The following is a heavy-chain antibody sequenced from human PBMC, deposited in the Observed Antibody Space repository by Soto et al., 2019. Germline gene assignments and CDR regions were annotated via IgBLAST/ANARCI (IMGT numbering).Heavy chain of an antibody. Sequence: TRAPTCTVSGGSISRGVYYGIGIRQHPGKVREWIGYLNYSGSTYYNPSLKSRVTISVDTSKNQFSLKLSSLTAADTAVYYCAGDRARRKYYDSSRSCFDYWGQGTVVTVSS. CDR1: GGSISRGVYY. J-gene: IGHJ4*02. V-gene: IGHV4-31*03. D-gene: IGHD3-22*01. CDR2: LNYSGST. CDR3: AGDRARRKYYDSSRSCFDY.